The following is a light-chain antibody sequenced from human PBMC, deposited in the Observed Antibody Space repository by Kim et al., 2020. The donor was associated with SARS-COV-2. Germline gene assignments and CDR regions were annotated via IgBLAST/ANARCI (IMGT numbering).Light chain of an antibody. CDR3: SSYTSSIYV. Sequence: PGQSITTSCTGTSSDVGGYNYVSWYQQHPGKAPKLMIYDVSNRPSGVSNRFSGSKSGNTASLTISGLQAEDEADYYCSSYTSSIYVFGTGTKVTVL. CDR1: SSDVGGYNY. V-gene: IGLV2-14*03. J-gene: IGLJ1*01. CDR2: DVS.